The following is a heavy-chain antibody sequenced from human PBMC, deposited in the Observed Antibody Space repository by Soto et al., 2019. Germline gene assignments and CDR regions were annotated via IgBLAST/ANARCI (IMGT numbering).Heavy chain of an antibody. D-gene: IGHD3-10*01. CDR1: GFTFSSHW. CDR3: VTNHGFRNYETESYYSPYFDY. Sequence: SGGSLRLSGAASGFTFSSHWMSWVRQAPWKGLEWVANIKEDGIVKYFVDSVKGRFTISRDNARNSLYLQMSSLTAEDTAGYYYVTNHGFRNYETESYYSPYFDYSGQGTLVTLSS. CDR2: IKEDGIVK. V-gene: IGHV3-7*03. J-gene: IGHJ4*01.